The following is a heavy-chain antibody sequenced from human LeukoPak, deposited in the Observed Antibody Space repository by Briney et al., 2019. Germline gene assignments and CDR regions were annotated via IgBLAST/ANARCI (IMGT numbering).Heavy chain of an antibody. D-gene: IGHD2-2*01. Sequence: PGGSLRLSCAASGFTFSSYAMSWIRQPPGKGLEWIGEINHSGSTNYNPSLKSRVTISVDTSKNQFSLKLSSVTAADTAVYYCARYCSSTSCPPFDYWGQGTLVTVSS. CDR2: INHSGST. J-gene: IGHJ4*02. CDR3: ARYCSSTSCPPFDY. V-gene: IGHV4-34*01. CDR1: GFTFSSYA.